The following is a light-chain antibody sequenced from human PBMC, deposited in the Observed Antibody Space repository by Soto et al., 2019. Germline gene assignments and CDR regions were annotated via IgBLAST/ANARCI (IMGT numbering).Light chain of an antibody. V-gene: IGKV3-11*01. Sequence: EIVLTQSPATLSLSRGERATLSCRASQSVSSYLAWYQQKPGQAPRLLIYDASNRATGIPARFSGSGSGTDFTLTISSLEPEDFAVYYCQQRSNWPALTFGGGTRLEIK. CDR2: DAS. CDR3: QQRSNWPALT. CDR1: QSVSSY. J-gene: IGKJ5*01.